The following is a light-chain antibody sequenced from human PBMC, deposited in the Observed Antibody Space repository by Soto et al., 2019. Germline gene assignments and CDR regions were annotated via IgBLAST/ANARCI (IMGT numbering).Light chain of an antibody. V-gene: IGKV1-5*03. Sequence: DIQMTQSPSTLSASVGDRVTITCRASQSISSWLAWYQQKPGKAPKLLIYKASSLESGVPSRFSGSGSGTEFTLTISSLQPDDFATYHCQQYNSCFTFGGGTKVDIK. J-gene: IGKJ4*01. CDR1: QSISSW. CDR2: KAS. CDR3: QQYNSCFT.